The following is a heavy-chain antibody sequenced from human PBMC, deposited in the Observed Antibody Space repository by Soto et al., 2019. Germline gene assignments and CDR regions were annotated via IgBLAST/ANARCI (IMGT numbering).Heavy chain of an antibody. CDR2: IYFAGTT. D-gene: IGHD3-16*01. J-gene: IGHJ4*02. CDR3: ARLGAYFQALDS. Sequence: SDTLSLTCTVSNRSIICNYWSWIRQPTGKGLEWIGYIYFAGTTTYNPSLKSRVTISLDASKNRFSLRLTSVTAADTAVYYCARLGAYFQALDSWGQGTLVTVS. V-gene: IGHV4-59*08. CDR1: NRSIICNY.